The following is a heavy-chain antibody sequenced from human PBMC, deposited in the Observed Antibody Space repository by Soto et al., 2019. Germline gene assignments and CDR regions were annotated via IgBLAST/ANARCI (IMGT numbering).Heavy chain of an antibody. CDR2: ISYDGSNK. D-gene: IGHD2-15*01. Sequence: GGSLRLSCAASGFTFSSYGMHWVRQAPGKGLEWVAVISYDGSNKYYADSVKGRFTISRDNSKNTLYLQMNSLRAEDTAVYYCAKGRVRSGILYYFDYWGQGTLVTVSS. CDR1: GFTFSSYG. V-gene: IGHV3-30*18. J-gene: IGHJ4*02. CDR3: AKGRVRSGILYYFDY.